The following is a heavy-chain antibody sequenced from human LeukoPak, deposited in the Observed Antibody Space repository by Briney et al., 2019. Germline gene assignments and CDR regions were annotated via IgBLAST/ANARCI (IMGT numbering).Heavy chain of an antibody. CDR2: IIEDGNLK. J-gene: IGHJ4*02. CDR1: RFTFSAYW. Sequence: PGGSLRLSCAASRFTFSAYWMTWVRQAPGKGLAWVANIIEDGNLKYYVDSVKGRFTISRDNTKNSLYLQMKSLRADDTAVYYCARVGKNGWDFDHWGQGTLVTVSS. CDR3: ARVGKNGWDFDH. V-gene: IGHV3-7*01. D-gene: IGHD6-19*01.